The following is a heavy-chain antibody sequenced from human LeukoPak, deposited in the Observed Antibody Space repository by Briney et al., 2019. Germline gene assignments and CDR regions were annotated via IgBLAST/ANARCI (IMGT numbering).Heavy chain of an antibody. V-gene: IGHV4-59*01. D-gene: IGHD6-19*01. CDR2: IYYSGST. CDR1: GGSISSYY. Sequence: SETLSLTCTVSGGSISSYYWSWIRQPPGKGLEWIGYIYYSGSTNYNPSLKSRVTISVGTSKNQFSLKLSSVTAADTAVYYCARVGGTPYYYYYMDVWGKGTTVTVSS. J-gene: IGHJ6*03. CDR3: ARVGGTPYYYYYMDV.